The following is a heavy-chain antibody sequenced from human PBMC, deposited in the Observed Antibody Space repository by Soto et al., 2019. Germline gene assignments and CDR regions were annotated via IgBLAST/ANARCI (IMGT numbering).Heavy chain of an antibody. CDR2: VHHTGST. Sequence: QVQLQESGPGLVKPSGTLSLTCAVSGGSISSNNWWSWVRQPPGKGLEWIGEVHHTGSTNYNPSLKSRVFMSVDKSKNQFSLQLSSVTAADTALYYCARDATSSSWFLNWFDPWGQGTLVTVSS. J-gene: IGHJ5*02. CDR3: ARDATSSSWFLNWFDP. D-gene: IGHD6-13*01. CDR1: GGSISSNNW. V-gene: IGHV4-4*02.